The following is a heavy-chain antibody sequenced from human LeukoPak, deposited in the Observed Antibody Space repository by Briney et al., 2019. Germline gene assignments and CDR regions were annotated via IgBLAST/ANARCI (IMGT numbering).Heavy chain of an antibody. J-gene: IGHJ4*02. Sequence: PGGSLRLSCAASGFRFSTYSRNWVRQAPGKGLEWISYISHSGGAEHYTDSVKGRFTISRDNAKNALYLQMNSLRAEDTAVYFCARDYVFAFDYWSQGTLVTVSS. D-gene: IGHD3-10*02. CDR2: ISHSGGAE. V-gene: IGHV3-48*01. CDR1: GFRFSTYS. CDR3: ARDYVFAFDY.